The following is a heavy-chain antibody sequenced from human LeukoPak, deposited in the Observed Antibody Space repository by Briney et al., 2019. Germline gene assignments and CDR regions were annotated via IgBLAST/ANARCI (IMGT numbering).Heavy chain of an antibody. CDR1: GFTFSSYS. D-gene: IGHD4-17*01. J-gene: IGHJ4*02. Sequence: PGGSLRLSCAASGFTFSSYSMNWVRQAPGKGLEWVSSISSSSSYIYYADSVKGRFTISRDNAKNSLYLQMNSLRAEDTAVYYCAKGGYGDYAPLLGYWGQGTLVTVSS. CDR3: AKGGYGDYAPLLGY. V-gene: IGHV3-21*01. CDR2: ISSSSSYI.